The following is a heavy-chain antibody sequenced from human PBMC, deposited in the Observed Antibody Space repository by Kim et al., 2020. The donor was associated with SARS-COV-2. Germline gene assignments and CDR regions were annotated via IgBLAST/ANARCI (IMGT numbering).Heavy chain of an antibody. J-gene: IGHJ4*02. V-gene: IGHV3-33*06. CDR3: AKERRKYCSGGSCHLEY. Sequence: VKGRFTISRANSKNTLYLQMNSRRAEDTAVYYCAKERRKYCSGGSCHLEYWGQGTLVTVSS. D-gene: IGHD2-15*01.